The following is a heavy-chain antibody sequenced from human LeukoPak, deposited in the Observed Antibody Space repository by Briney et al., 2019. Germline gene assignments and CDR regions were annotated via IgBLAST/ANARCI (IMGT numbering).Heavy chain of an antibody. J-gene: IGHJ4*02. CDR1: GGTFSSYA. D-gene: IGHD3-22*01. CDR3: AGSSGYWYYFDY. V-gene: IGHV1-69*13. Sequence: SVKVSCKASGGTFSSYAISWVRQAPGQGLEWMGGIIPIFGTANSAQKFQGRVTITADESTSTAYMELSSLRSEDTAVYYCAGSSGYWYYFDYWGQGTLVTVSS. CDR2: IIPIFGTA.